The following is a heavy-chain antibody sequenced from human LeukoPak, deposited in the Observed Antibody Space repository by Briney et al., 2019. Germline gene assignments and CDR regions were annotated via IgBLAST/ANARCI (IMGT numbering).Heavy chain of an antibody. V-gene: IGHV1-18*01. CDR1: GYTFTGYG. J-gene: IGHJ4*02. Sequence: ASVKVSCKASGYTFTGYGISWVRQAPGQGLEWMGWISAYNGNTNYAQKLQGRVTMTTDTSTSTAYMELRSLRSDDTAVYHCARYAYYYDSSGSDDYWGQGTLVTVSS. CDR2: ISAYNGNT. CDR3: ARYAYYYDSSGSDDY. D-gene: IGHD3-22*01.